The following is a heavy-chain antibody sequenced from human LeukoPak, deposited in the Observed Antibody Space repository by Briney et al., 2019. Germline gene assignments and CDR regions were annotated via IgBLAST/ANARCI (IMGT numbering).Heavy chain of an antibody. CDR2: INPNSGGT. J-gene: IGHJ3*02. D-gene: IGHD3-22*01. Sequence: ASVKVSCKASGYTFTGYYMHWVRQAPGQGLEWMGWINPNSGGTNYAQKFQGRVTMTRDTSISTAYMELSRLRSDDTAAYYCARDYDSSGYYPGGAFDIWGQGTMVTVSS. V-gene: IGHV1-2*02. CDR3: ARDYDSSGYYPGGAFDI. CDR1: GYTFTGYY.